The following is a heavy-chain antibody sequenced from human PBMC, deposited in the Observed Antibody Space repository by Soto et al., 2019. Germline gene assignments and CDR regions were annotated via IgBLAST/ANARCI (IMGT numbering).Heavy chain of an antibody. CDR2: IKSKTDGGTT. D-gene: IGHD5-18*01. Sequence: EVQLVESGGGSVKPGGSLRLSCAASGFTFSDAWMSWVRQAPGKGLEWVGRIKSKTDGGTTDYAAPVKGRFTISRDDSKDPLYLQMNSLKTDDTAVYYCPTDRGRRAGYAQDYWGQGTLVTVSS. CDR1: GFTFSDAW. V-gene: IGHV3-15*01. CDR3: PTDRGRRAGYAQDY. J-gene: IGHJ4*02.